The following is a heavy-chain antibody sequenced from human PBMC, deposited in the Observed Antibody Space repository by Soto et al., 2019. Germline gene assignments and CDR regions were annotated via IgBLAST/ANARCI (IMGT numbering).Heavy chain of an antibody. V-gene: IGHV1-3*01. CDR1: GYTFDNYA. D-gene: IGHD5-12*01. Sequence: QVQLVQSGAQVKNPGASVKVSCKASGYTFDNYALHWVRQAPGRRLEWMGWIHAGNGYTTYSQSFQGRVTITRDTSASTVHMDLISLRSEDTAVYYCARVQYSGYDFKLAFDIWGQGTMVTVSS. CDR2: IHAGNGYT. J-gene: IGHJ3*02. CDR3: ARVQYSGYDFKLAFDI.